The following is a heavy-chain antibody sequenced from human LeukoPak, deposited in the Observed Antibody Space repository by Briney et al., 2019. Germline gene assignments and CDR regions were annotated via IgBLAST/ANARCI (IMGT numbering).Heavy chain of an antibody. J-gene: IGHJ4*02. V-gene: IGHV3-7*01. CDR1: GFTFSSYW. Sequence: GGSLRLSCAASGFTFSSYWMSWVRQAPGKGLEWVANIKQDGSEKYYVDSVKGRFTISRDNAKNSVYLQMNSLRAEDTAVYYCARDPPYYDYVWGSYRHHPKPVDYWGQGTLVTVSS. D-gene: IGHD3-16*02. CDR3: ARDPPYYDYVWGSYRHHPKPVDY. CDR2: IKQDGSEK.